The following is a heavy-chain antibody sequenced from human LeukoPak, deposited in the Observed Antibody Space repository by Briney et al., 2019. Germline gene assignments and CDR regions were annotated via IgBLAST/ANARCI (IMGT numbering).Heavy chain of an antibody. CDR1: GFTFTRYA. V-gene: IGHV3-30*04. CDR3: ARDDALATDGFDS. J-gene: IGHJ4*02. Sequence: GRSLRLSCVAAGFTFTRYAMHWVRQAPGKGLEWVTAVSYDGNDKYYADSVKGRFTISRDNSKNTVYLQMNSLRAEDTAVYYCARDDALATDGFDSWGQGTLVTVYS. D-gene: IGHD5-24*01. CDR2: VSYDGNDK.